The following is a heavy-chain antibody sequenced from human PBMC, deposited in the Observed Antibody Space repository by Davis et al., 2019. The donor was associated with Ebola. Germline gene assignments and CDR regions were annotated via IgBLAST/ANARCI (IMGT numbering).Heavy chain of an antibody. CDR2: IYYSGST. D-gene: IGHD1-26*01. V-gene: IGHV4-59*01. CDR1: GGSISGYY. Sequence: PSETLSLTCTVSGGSISGYYWSWIRQPPGKGLEWIGYIYYSGSTNYNPSLKSRVTISVDTSKNQFSLKLSSVTAEDTAVYYCATWGGSGSVRDYWGQGTLVTVSS. J-gene: IGHJ4*02. CDR3: ATWGGSGSVRDY.